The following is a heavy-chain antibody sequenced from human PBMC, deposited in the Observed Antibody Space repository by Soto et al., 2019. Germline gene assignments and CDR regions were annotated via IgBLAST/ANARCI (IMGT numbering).Heavy chain of an antibody. D-gene: IGHD2-2*01. CDR3: ARLVVPAAIPSDYYGMDV. J-gene: IGHJ6*02. Sequence: GGSLRLSCAASGFTFSSYSMNWVRQAPGKGLEWASFISSSTNYIYYADSVKGRFTISRDNAKNSLYLQMNSLRAEDTAVYYCARLVVPAAIPSDYYGMDVWGQGTTVTVSS. CDR2: ISSSTNYI. V-gene: IGHV3-21*01. CDR1: GFTFSSYS.